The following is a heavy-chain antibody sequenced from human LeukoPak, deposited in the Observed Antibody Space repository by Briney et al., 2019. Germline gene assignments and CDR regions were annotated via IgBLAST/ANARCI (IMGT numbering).Heavy chain of an antibody. V-gene: IGHV4-34*01. J-gene: IGHJ6*02. CDR3: ARIKTTVTSSGFYYYYGMDV. CDR2: INHSGST. D-gene: IGHD4-17*01. Sequence: SETLSLTCAVYGGSFSGYYWSWIRQPPGKGLEWIGEINHSGSTNYNPSLKSRVTISVDTSKNQCSLKLSSVTAADTAVYYCARIKTTVTSSGFYYYYGMDVWGQGTTVTVSS. CDR1: GGSFSGYY.